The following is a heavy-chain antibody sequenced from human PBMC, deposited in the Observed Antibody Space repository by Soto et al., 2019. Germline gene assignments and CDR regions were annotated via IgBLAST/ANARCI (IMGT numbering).Heavy chain of an antibody. D-gene: IGHD6-19*01. Sequence: EVQLVESGGGLVQPGGSLRLSCVDSGFTFSSYWMSWVRQAPVKGLEWVGNIKQDGSEENYVDSVKGRFTISRDNAKNSMYLQMTSRRVEDTAVYYCARIAASGRGWDVWGQGTTDVVAS. CDR3: ARIAASGRGWDV. J-gene: IGHJ6*02. CDR1: GFTFSSYW. CDR2: IKQDGSEE. V-gene: IGHV3-7*01.